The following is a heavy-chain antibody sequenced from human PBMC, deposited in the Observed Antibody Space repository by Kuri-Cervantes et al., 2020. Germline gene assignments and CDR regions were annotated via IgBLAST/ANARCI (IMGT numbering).Heavy chain of an antibody. CDR1: GVTFSSYG. V-gene: IGHV3-30*02. CDR3: AKDLLRPTVTTAYYYYYMDV. Sequence: GGSLRLSCAASGVTFSSYGMHWVRQAPGKGLEWVAVIWYDGSNKYYADSVKGRFTISRDNSKNTLYLQMNSLRAEDTAVYYCAKDLLRPTVTTAYYYYYMDVWGKGTTVTVSS. D-gene: IGHD4-17*01. CDR2: IWYDGSNK. J-gene: IGHJ6*03.